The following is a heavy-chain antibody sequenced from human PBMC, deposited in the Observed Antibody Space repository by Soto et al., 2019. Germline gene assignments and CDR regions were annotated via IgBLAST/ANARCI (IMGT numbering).Heavy chain of an antibody. D-gene: IGHD3-10*01. J-gene: IGHJ6*02. V-gene: IGHV3-66*01. CDR3: ARDGGLAEDGMDV. CDR1: GFTFSDFY. Sequence: EVQLVQSGGGLVQPGGSLRLSCVGSGFTFSDFYMNWVRQAPGKGLEWVSVIYSGGSTYYADSVKGRFTISRDNSKNTLYLQMNSLRADDTAVYYCARDGGLAEDGMDVWGQGTTVTVSS. CDR2: IYSGGST.